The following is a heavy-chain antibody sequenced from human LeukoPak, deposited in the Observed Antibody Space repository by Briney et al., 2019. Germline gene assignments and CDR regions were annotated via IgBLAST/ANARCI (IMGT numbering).Heavy chain of an antibody. D-gene: IGHD2-15*01. CDR2: ISGSGGST. CDR1: GFTFSSYA. J-gene: IGHJ4*02. V-gene: IGHV3-23*01. CDR3: AKARKDCSSGTCYSRSFDY. Sequence: PGGSLRLSCAASGFTFSSYAMSWVRQAPGKGLEWVSAISGSGGSTYYADAVKGRFTISRDNSKNTLYLQMNSLRAEDTAVYYYAKARKDCSSGTCYSRSFDYWGQGTLVTVSS.